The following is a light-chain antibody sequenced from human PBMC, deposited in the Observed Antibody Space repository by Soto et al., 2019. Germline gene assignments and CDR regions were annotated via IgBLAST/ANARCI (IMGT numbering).Light chain of an antibody. CDR3: QTWGTGTGV. CDR1: SGHSSYA. V-gene: IGLV4-69*01. J-gene: IGLJ3*02. CDR2: VDSDGSH. Sequence: QTVVTQSPSASASLGASVRLTCTLSSGHSSYAIARHQQQPEKGPRYLMKVDSDGSHIKGDGIPDRFSGSSSGAERYLTISSLQSEDEADYYCQTWGTGTGVFGGGTKLTVL.